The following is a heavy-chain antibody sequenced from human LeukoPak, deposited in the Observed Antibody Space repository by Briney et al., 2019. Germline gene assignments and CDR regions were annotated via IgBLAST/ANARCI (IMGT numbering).Heavy chain of an antibody. Sequence: ASVKVSGKASGYTFTGYYMHWVGQAPGQGLEWMGWINPNSGGTNYAQKFQGRVTMTRDTSISTAYMELSRLRSDDTAVYYCARDCSGGSCYYNMDYWGQGTLVTVSS. D-gene: IGHD2-15*01. CDR3: ARDCSGGSCYYNMDY. J-gene: IGHJ4*02. CDR1: GYTFTGYY. CDR2: INPNSGGT. V-gene: IGHV1-2*02.